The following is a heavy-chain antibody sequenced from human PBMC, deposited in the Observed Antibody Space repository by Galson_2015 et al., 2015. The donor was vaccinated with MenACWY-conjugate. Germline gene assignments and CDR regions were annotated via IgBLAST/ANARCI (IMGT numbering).Heavy chain of an antibody. CDR1: GFTFSTYS. J-gene: IGHJ4*02. D-gene: IGHD5-18*01. CDR2: ISSSSTI. Sequence: SLRLSCAASGFTFSTYSMNWVRQAPGKGLERVSYISSSSTIYYADSVKSRFTISRDNDKNSLYLQMNTLRDEDTAVYYCARVPGYSYGYYDWWGQGTLVTVSS. CDR3: ARVPGYSYGYYDW. V-gene: IGHV3-48*02.